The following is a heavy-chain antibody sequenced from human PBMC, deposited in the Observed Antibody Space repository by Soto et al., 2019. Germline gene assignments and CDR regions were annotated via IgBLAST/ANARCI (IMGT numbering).Heavy chain of an antibody. D-gene: IGHD3-3*01. V-gene: IGHV4-30-4*01. J-gene: IGHJ4*02. CDR3: ASQYYDFSSGALDF. CDR2: IHDTATT. CDR1: GGSISSDDYY. Sequence: QVQLQESGPGLVQPSQTLSLTCTVSGGSISSDDYYWTWVRQPPGKGLEWIGNIHDTATTSYNPSLMSRLILSVDTSSNQFSLRLKSVTATDTAVYFCASQYYDFSSGALDFWGQGILVPVSS.